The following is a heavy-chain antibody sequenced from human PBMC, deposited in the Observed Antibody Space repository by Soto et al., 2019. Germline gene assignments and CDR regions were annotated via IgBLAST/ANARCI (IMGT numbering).Heavy chain of an antibody. D-gene: IGHD3-22*01. CDR2: IIPIFGTA. Sequence: QVQLVQSGAEVKKPGSSVKVSCKASGGTFSSYAISWVRQAPGQGLEWMGGIIPIFGTANYAQKFQGRVTITVDESTSTASMELRSQKSEDTAVYYCARARPHYYYDSSGYYYGSAFDIWGQGTMVTVSS. CDR1: GGTFSSYA. CDR3: ARARPHYYYDSSGYYYGSAFDI. V-gene: IGHV1-69*01. J-gene: IGHJ3*02.